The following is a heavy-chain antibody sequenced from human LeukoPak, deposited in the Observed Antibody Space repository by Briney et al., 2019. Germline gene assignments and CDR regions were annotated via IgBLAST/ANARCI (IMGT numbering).Heavy chain of an antibody. Sequence: SETLSLTCGVYGGSFSAYYWSWIRQPPGKGLEWIGYIYYSGSTNYNPSLKSRVTISVDTSKNQFSLKLSSVTAADTAVYYCARHADSSGYPFDYWGQGTLVTVSS. D-gene: IGHD3-22*01. CDR1: GGSFSAYY. CDR3: ARHADSSGYPFDY. CDR2: IYYSGST. V-gene: IGHV4-59*08. J-gene: IGHJ4*02.